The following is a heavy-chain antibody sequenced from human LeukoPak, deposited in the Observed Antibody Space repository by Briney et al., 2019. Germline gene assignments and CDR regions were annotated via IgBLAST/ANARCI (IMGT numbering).Heavy chain of an antibody. D-gene: IGHD4/OR15-4a*01. Sequence: GGSLRLSCAASGFTFSDYNMNWVRQAPGKGLEWVSSITGRSSYTHNADSVKGRFAISRDNTKNSLFLQMNSLRAEETAVYYCTGERRSGAHPSWFDPWGQGTQVTVSS. J-gene: IGHJ5*02. CDR3: TGERRSGAHPSWFDP. CDR1: GFTFSDYN. CDR2: ITGRSSYT. V-gene: IGHV3-21*06.